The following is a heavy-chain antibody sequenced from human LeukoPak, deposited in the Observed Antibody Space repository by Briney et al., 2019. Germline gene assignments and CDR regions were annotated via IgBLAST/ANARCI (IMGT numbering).Heavy chain of an antibody. CDR1: GCSISSFY. CDR3: VRDRELNY. Sequence: PSETLSLTCTVPGCSISSFYLNLIRQPPGEGLEWIGYIYYSGSTNYNPSLKSRVTISVDTSKNQFSLKLSSVTAADTAVYYCVRDRELNYWGQGTLVTVSS. CDR2: IYYSGST. V-gene: IGHV4-59*01. D-gene: IGHD3-10*01. J-gene: IGHJ4*02.